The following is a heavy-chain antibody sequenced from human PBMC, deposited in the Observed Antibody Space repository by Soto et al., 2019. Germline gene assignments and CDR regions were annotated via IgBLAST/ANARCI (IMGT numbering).Heavy chain of an antibody. V-gene: IGHV1-69*12. Sequence: QVQLVQSGAEVKKPESSVKVSCKAPGGTFSTYAISWVRQAPGQGLEWMGGIIPMFGTANYAQRFQDRVTITADESTNTVYMELSSLRSEDTAVYFCASGIQLWLRRINNGYSGWGPGILVTVSS. D-gene: IGHD5-18*01. J-gene: IGHJ4*02. CDR2: IIPMFGTA. CDR3: ASGIQLWLRRINNGYSG. CDR1: GGTFSTYA.